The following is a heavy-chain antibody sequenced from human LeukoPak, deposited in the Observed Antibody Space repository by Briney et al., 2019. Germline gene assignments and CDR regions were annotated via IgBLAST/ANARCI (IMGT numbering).Heavy chain of an antibody. Sequence: PGGSLRLSCAASGFMFDDYGMSWVRQAPGKGLEWVSSLSSSSSYIYYADSVKGRFTISRDNAKNSLYLQMNSLRAEDTAVYYCAIHMVRGVIGYYYGMDVWGQGTTVTVSS. V-gene: IGHV3-21*01. D-gene: IGHD3-10*01. J-gene: IGHJ6*02. CDR3: AIHMVRGVIGYYYGMDV. CDR1: GFMFDDYG. CDR2: LSSSSSYI.